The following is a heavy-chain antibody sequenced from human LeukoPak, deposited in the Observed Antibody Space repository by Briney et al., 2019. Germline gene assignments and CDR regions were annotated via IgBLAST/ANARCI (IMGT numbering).Heavy chain of an antibody. CDR2: INPNSGGT. V-gene: IGHV1-2*02. J-gene: IGHJ6*03. Sequence: ASVKVSCKASGYTFTGYYMHWVRQAPGQGLEWMGWINPNSGGTNYAQKFQGRVTMTRDTSISTAYMELSRLRSDDTAVYYCARGGSSWYYYYYYMDVWGKGTTVTVFS. CDR1: GYTFTGYY. D-gene: IGHD6-13*01. CDR3: ARGGSSWYYYYYYMDV.